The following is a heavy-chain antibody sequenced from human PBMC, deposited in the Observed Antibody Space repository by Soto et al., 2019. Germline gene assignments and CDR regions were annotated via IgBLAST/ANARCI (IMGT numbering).Heavy chain of an antibody. CDR2: IYSGGGT. Sequence: PSETLSLTCAVYGGSFSGYYRGWIRQPPGGGLEWIGYIYSGGGTLYTPSLKSRVTISVDTSKNQFSLNLRSVSAADTAVYYCSRDGIPNSSSPFVIGHWGRGTLVTVSS. D-gene: IGHD6-6*01. V-gene: IGHV4-34*11. CDR3: SRDGIPNSSSPFVIGH. J-gene: IGHJ5*02. CDR1: GGSFSGYY.